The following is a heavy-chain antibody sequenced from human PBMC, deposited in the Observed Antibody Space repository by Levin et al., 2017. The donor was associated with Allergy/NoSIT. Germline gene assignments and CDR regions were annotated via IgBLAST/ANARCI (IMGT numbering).Heavy chain of an antibody. CDR2: SSYDGSRG. V-gene: IGHV3-30-3*01. CDR3: ARDRGFGGEVTLRSDVLDI. D-gene: IGHD3-16*01. CDR1: GFILSEHA. J-gene: IGHJ3*02. Sequence: SCAASGFILSEHAMHWVRQVSGKGLEWVAVSSYDGSRGSHADRVKGRFTISRDNSENTLYLQMSSLRSEDTAVYYCARDRGFGGEVTLRSDVLDIWGQGTMVTVSS.